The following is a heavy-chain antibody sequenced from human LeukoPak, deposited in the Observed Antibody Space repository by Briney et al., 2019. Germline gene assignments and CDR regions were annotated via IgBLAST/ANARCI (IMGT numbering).Heavy chain of an antibody. CDR1: GYSFTSYC. D-gene: IGHD6-13*01. J-gene: IGHJ3*02. CDR2: IYPGDSDT. V-gene: IGHV5-51*01. CDR3: ARHSSSWSGDAFDI. Sequence: GESLKISCKGSGYSFTSYCIGWVRQMPGKGLEWMGIIYPGDSDTRYSPSFQGQVTILVDKSISTAYLQWSSLKASDTAMYYCARHSSSWSGDAFDIWGQGTMVTVSS.